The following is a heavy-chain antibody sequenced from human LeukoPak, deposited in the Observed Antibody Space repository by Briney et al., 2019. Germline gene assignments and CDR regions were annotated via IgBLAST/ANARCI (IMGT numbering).Heavy chain of an antibody. CDR1: GNSISTSSRYY. D-gene: IGHD5-24*01. Sequence: SETLSLTCTVSGNSISTSSRYYWGWIRQLPGKGLEWIGSIYYDGTTYYNPSLKSRVSILVDTSKNQFFLKLTSVTAADTAVYYCARAVGYNFGRAHFDYWGQGTLVTVSS. V-gene: IGHV4-39*07. J-gene: IGHJ4*02. CDR2: IYYDGTT. CDR3: ARAVGYNFGRAHFDY.